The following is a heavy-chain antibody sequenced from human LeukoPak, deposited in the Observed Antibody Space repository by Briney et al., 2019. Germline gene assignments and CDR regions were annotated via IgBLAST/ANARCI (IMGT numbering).Heavy chain of an antibody. D-gene: IGHD4-23*01. CDR1: GFIFSSYG. CDR3: ARDYGGSSPFDY. Sequence: GGSLRLSCAASGFIFSSYGMNWVRQVPGKGLEWISYISSSGSDIYYADSVKGRFTISRDNAKNSLYLHMNSLRAEDTAVYYCARDYGGSSPFDYWGQGTLVTVSS. V-gene: IGHV3-21*05. J-gene: IGHJ4*02. CDR2: ISSSGSDI.